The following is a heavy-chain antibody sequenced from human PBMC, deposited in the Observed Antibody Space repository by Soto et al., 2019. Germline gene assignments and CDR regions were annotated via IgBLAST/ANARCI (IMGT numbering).Heavy chain of an antibody. CDR3: AKNGQPPYYYYGLDV. J-gene: IGHJ6*02. V-gene: IGHV1-18*01. CDR1: GYTFTRYG. Sequence: QGHLLQSGSEVKKPGTSVKDSCKASGYTFTRYGISWVRQSPGQGLEWMGWISGYNGDTNYAQNLQGRVTMTIDTSTSTAYMELRSPTSDDTAGYYCAKNGQPPYYYYGLDVWGQGTTVTVSS. CDR2: ISGYNGDT. D-gene: IGHD2-8*01.